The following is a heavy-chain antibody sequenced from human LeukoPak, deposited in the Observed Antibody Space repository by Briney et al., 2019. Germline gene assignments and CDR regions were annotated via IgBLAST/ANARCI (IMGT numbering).Heavy chain of an antibody. CDR3: ARSQGGAMVTH. Sequence: GGSLRLSCAASGFTVSSNYMSWVRQAPGKGLEWVSVIYSGGSTYYADSVKGRFTISRDNSKNTLYLQMNSLRVEDTAVYYCARSQGGAMVTHWGQGTLVTVSS. D-gene: IGHD5-18*01. CDR2: IYSGGST. V-gene: IGHV3-53*01. J-gene: IGHJ4*02. CDR1: GFTVSSNY.